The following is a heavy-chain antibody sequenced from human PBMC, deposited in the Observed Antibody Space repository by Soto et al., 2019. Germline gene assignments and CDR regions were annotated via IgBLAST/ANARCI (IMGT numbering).Heavy chain of an antibody. CDR1: GFSLSTSGVG. CDR3: AHYNTIRSEPLVRSFDY. J-gene: IGHJ4*02. CDR2: IYWDDDK. V-gene: IGHV2-5*02. Sequence: QITLKESGPTLVKPTQTLTLTCTFSGFSLSTSGVGVGWIRQPPGKALEWLALIYWDDDKRYSPSLKSRLTITKDTSKNQVVLTMTTMDPVDTATYYCAHYNTIRSEPLVRSFDYWGQGTLVTVSS. D-gene: IGHD6-13*01.